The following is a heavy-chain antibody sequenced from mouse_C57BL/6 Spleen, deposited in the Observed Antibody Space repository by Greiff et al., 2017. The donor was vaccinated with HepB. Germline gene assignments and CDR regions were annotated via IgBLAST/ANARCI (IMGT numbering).Heavy chain of an antibody. CDR3: ARPAGSSYYFDY. D-gene: IGHD1-1*01. CDR1: GYTFTSYW. J-gene: IGHJ2*01. Sequence: QVQLQQPGAELVKPGASVKLSCKASGYTFTSYWMHWVKQRPGQGLEWIGIIHPNSGSTNYNEKFKSKATLTVDKSSSTAYMQLSSLTSEDSAVYYCARPAGSSYYFDYWGEGTTLTVSS. V-gene: IGHV1-64*01. CDR2: IHPNSGST.